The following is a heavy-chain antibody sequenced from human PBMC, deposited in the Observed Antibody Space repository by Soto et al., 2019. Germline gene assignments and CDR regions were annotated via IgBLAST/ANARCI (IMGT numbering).Heavy chain of an antibody. CDR1: GYTFTSYG. J-gene: IGHJ6*02. D-gene: IGHD1-7*01. CDR2: ISAYNGNT. V-gene: IGHV1-18*04. Sequence: ASVKVSCKASGYTFTSYGISWVRQAPGQGLEWMGWISAYNGNTNYAQKLQGRVTMTTDTSTSTAYMELRSLRSDDTAVYYCARDGQLELPNYGMDVWGQGTTVTVSS. CDR3: ARDGQLELPNYGMDV.